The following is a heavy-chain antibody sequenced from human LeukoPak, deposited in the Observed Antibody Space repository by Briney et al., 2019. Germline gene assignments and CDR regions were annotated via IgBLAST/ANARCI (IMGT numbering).Heavy chain of an antibody. CDR2: IYYSGST. CDR3: ARAGIQLWFDY. J-gene: IGHJ4*02. Sequence: SETLSLTCTVSGGSISSGDYYWSWIRQPPGKGLEWIGYIYYSGSTYYNPSLKSRVTISVDTSKNQFSLKLSSVTAADTAVYYCARAGIQLWFDYWGQGTLVTVSP. CDR1: GGSISSGDYY. V-gene: IGHV4-30-4*01. D-gene: IGHD5-18*01.